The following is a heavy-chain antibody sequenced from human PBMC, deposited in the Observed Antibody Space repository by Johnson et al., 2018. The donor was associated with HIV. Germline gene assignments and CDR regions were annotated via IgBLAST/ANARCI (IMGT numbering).Heavy chain of an antibody. CDR1: GFTFSSYW. D-gene: IGHD1-26*01. CDR2: IKQDVSEK. CDR3: ARDRSGSYRSDAFDI. Sequence: VQLVESGGGLVQPGGSLRLSCAASGFTFSSYWMSWVRQAPGKGLAWVANIKQDVSEKYYVDSVKGRFTISRDNAKNSLYLQMNSLRAEDTAVYYCARDRSGSYRSDAFDIWGQGTMVTVSS. V-gene: IGHV3-7*01. J-gene: IGHJ3*02.